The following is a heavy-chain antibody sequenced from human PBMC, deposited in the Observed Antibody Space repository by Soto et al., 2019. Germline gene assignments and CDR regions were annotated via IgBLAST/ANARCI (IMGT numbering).Heavy chain of an antibody. Sequence: QVQLVQSGDEMKKPGASVRGSCKASGYIFVNYGSAWVRQAPGRGLEWMGWISPYTGDTHSASKVQGRLTMTTDTSPSTAYMDLGSLTYDDTGVYNCAMVDNYVTPTPQDVWGQGTTVTVSS. J-gene: IGHJ6*02. D-gene: IGHD3-16*01. CDR1: GYIFVNYG. V-gene: IGHV1-18*01. CDR2: ISPYTGDT. CDR3: AMVDNYVTPTPQDV.